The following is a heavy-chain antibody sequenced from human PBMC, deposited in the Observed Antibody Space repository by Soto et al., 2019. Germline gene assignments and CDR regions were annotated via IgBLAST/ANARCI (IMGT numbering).Heavy chain of an antibody. V-gene: IGHV4-59*01. J-gene: IGHJ3*02. D-gene: IGHD3-10*01. Sequence: QVQLQESGPGLVKPSETLSLTCTVSGGSISSYYWSWIRQPPGKGLEWIGYIYYSGSTNYNPSLTSRVTISVDTSKNQFSLKLSSVTAADTAVDYCARVWGGAFDIWGQGTMVTVSS. CDR2: IYYSGST. CDR1: GGSISSYY. CDR3: ARVWGGAFDI.